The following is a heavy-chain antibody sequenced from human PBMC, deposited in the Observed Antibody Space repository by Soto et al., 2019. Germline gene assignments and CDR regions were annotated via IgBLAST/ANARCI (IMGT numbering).Heavy chain of an antibody. J-gene: IGHJ6*02. CDR1: GRSVTSCSYY. CDR2: IYYSGTT. Sequence: SETPSLNCTVSGRSVTSCSYYCSWIRQRPGKGLEWIGYIYYSGTTNYNPSLKSRVTISVDTSKNQFSLKLSSVTAADTAVYYCARREIVVTTDYYGMDVWGQGTTVTVS. CDR3: ARREIVVTTDYYGMDV. V-gene: IGHV4-61*01. D-gene: IGHD1-26*01.